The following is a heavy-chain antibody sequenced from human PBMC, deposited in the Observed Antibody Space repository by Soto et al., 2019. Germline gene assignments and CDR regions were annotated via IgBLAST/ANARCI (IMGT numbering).Heavy chain of an antibody. CDR2: ISYDGSNK. CDR1: GFTFSSYA. J-gene: IGHJ4*02. CDR3: ASDRSMIVVAPGY. D-gene: IGHD3-22*01. V-gene: IGHV3-30-3*01. Sequence: QVQLVESGGGVVQPGRSLRLSCAASGFTFSSYAMHWVRQAPGKGLEWVAFISYDGSNKFYADSVKGRFTISRDNSKNTVDLQMNSLRAEDKAVYYCASDRSMIVVAPGYWGQGTLVTVSS.